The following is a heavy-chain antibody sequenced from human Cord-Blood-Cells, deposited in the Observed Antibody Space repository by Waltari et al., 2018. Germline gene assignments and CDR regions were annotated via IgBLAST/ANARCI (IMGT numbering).Heavy chain of an antibody. D-gene: IGHD1-26*01. CDR1: GFTVSSNY. V-gene: IGHV3-53*01. CDR3: ARSSRGIPASGISFDY. J-gene: IGHJ4*02. Sequence: EVQLVESGGGLIQPGGSLRLSCAASGFTVSSNYMSWVRQAPGKGREWVSVIYSGGSTYYADSVKGRFTISRDNSKSTLYLQMNSLRAEDTAVYYCARSSRGIPASGISFDYWGQGTLVTVSS. CDR2: IYSGGST.